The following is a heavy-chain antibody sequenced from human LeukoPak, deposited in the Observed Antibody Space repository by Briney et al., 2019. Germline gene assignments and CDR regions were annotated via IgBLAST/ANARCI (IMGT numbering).Heavy chain of an antibody. CDR3: ARVPGSGSYSDAFDI. Sequence: SETLSLTCTVSGGSISSYYWSWIRQPPGKGLEWIGYIYYSGSTYYNPSLKSRVTISVDTSKNQFSLKLSSVTAADTAVYYCARVPGSGSYSDAFDIWGQGTMVTVSS. CDR2: IYYSGST. CDR1: GGSISSYY. D-gene: IGHD3-10*01. V-gene: IGHV4-59*08. J-gene: IGHJ3*02.